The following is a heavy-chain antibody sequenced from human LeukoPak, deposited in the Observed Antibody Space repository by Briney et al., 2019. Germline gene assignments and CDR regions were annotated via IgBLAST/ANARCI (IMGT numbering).Heavy chain of an antibody. Sequence: SETLSLTCTVSGGSISSYYRSWIRQAAGKGLEWIGRIYTSGSTNYNPSLKSRVTMSVDTSENQFSLKLSSVTAADTAVYYCARDSFWSGKIDIWGQGTLVTVSS. D-gene: IGHD3-3*01. J-gene: IGHJ5*02. CDR2: IYTSGST. CDR1: GGSISSYY. CDR3: ARDSFWSGKIDI. V-gene: IGHV4-4*07.